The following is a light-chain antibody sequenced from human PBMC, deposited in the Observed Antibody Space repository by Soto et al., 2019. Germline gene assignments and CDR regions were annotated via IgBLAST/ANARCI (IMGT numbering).Light chain of an antibody. Sequence: EIVLTQYPGTLSLSPGERATLFCRASQSFSTYLGWSQQKPGQPPRLLIYAASNMATGIPDRFSGSGSGTDFTLTIRRLEPEDFAVYYGQQYSCSPTTFGQGTKV. V-gene: IGKV3-20*01. CDR2: AAS. CDR1: QSFSTY. CDR3: QQYSCSPTT. J-gene: IGKJ1*01.